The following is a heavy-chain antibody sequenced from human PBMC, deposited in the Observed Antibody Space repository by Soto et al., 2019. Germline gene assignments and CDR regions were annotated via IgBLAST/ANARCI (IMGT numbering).Heavy chain of an antibody. D-gene: IGHD6-13*01. CDR2: IYYSGST. J-gene: IGHJ6*02. V-gene: IGHV4-30-4*01. CDR1: GGSISSGDYY. CDR3: SRDSIADPFPHYYYYGMDV. Sequence: PSETLSLTCTVSGGSISSGDYYWSWIRQPPGKGLEWIGYIYYSGSTYYNPSLKSRVTISVDTSKNQFSLKLSSVTAADTAVYYCSRDSIADPFPHYYYYGMDVWGQGITVTVSS.